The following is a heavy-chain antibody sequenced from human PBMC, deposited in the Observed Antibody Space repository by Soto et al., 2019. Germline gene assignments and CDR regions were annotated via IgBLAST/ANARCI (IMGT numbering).Heavy chain of an antibody. CDR2: INPNSGGT. Sequence: ASVKVSCKASGYAFTGYYMHWVRQAPGQGLEWMGWINPNSGGTNYAQKFQGRATMTRDTSISTAYMELSRLRSDDTAVYYCAIEDRVSSPTRPYYYYGMDVWGQGTTVTVSS. V-gene: IGHV1-2*02. J-gene: IGHJ6*02. D-gene: IGHD2-15*01. CDR3: AIEDRVSSPTRPYYYYGMDV. CDR1: GYAFTGYY.